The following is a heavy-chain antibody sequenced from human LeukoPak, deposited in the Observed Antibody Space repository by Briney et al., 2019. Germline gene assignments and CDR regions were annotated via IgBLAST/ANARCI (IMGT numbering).Heavy chain of an antibody. CDR2: ISYDGSNK. D-gene: IGHD3-9*01. J-gene: IGHJ4*02. Sequence: GRSLRLSCAASGFTFSSYGMHRVRQAPGKGLEWVAVISYDGSNKYYADSVKGRFTISRDNSKNTLYLQMNSLRAEDTAVYYCAKGFSHDSSVDYWGQGTLVTVSS. V-gene: IGHV3-30*18. CDR3: AKGFSHDSSVDY. CDR1: GFTFSSYG.